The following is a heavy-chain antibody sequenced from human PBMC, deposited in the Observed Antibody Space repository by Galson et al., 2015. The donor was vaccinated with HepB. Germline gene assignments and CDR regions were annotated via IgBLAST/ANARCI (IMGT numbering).Heavy chain of an antibody. CDR3: ARLNQPGYSSSWFDLGY. V-gene: IGHV1-3*01. CDR2: INAGNGNT. D-gene: IGHD6-13*01. CDR1: GYTFTSYA. Sequence: SVKVSCKASGYTFTSYAMHWVRQAPGQRLEWMGWINAGNGNTKYSQKFQGRVTITRDTSASTAYMELSSLRPEDTAVYYCARLNQPGYSSSWFDLGYWGQGTLVTVSS. J-gene: IGHJ4*02.